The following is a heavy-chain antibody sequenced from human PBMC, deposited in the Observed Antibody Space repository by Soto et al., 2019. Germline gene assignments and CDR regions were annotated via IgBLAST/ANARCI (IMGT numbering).Heavy chain of an antibody. J-gene: IGHJ4*02. CDR2: IYPGDSDT. Sequence: RGESLKISCKGSGYSFTSYLIGWVRQMPGKGLEWMGIIYPGDSDTRYSPSFQGQVTISADKSISTAYLQWSSLKASDTAMYYCARKGIAAADHFDYWGQGTLVTVSS. CDR3: ARKGIAAADHFDY. V-gene: IGHV5-51*01. CDR1: GYSFTSYL. D-gene: IGHD6-13*01.